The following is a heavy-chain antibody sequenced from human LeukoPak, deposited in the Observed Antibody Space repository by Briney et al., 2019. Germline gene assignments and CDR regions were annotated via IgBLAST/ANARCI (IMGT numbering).Heavy chain of an antibody. V-gene: IGHV3-21*01. J-gene: IGHJ4*02. CDR1: GFTFSSYS. CDR2: ISISRSYM. Sequence: GGSLRLSCAASGFTFSSYSMNWVRQAPGKGLEWVSSISISRSYMYYADSVKGRFTISRDNAKNSLYLQMNSLRAEDTAVYYCARAYDSSSSFDYWGQGTVVSVSS. CDR3: ARAYDSSSSFDY. D-gene: IGHD3-22*01.